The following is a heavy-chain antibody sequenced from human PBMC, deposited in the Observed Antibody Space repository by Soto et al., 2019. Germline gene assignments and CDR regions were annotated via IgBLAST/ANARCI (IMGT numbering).Heavy chain of an antibody. J-gene: IGHJ4*02. D-gene: IGHD3-10*01. CDR2: ISPYKGNT. Sequence: GASVKVSCKTSGYTFSSIGISWVLQAPGQGLEWMGWISPYKGNTYYAQRLQGRVTMTTDTSTSTAYMELRSLRSDDTAVYFCARDLDGSGSYYTNYWGQGTLVTVSS. V-gene: IGHV1-18*01. CDR1: GYTFSSIG. CDR3: ARDLDGSGSYYTNY.